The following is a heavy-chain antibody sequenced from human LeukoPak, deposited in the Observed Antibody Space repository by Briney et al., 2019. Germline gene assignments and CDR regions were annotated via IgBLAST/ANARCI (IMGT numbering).Heavy chain of an antibody. J-gene: IGHJ4*02. Sequence: LTGGSLRLSRAASGFTFSSYSMNWVRQAPGKGLEWVSYISSSSSTIYYADSVKGRFTISRDNAKNSLYLQMNSLRAEDTAVYYCARDSGLKSTRIFYDFWSGYPDYFDYWGQGTLVTVSS. CDR2: ISSSSSTI. V-gene: IGHV3-48*01. CDR1: GFTFSSYS. D-gene: IGHD3-3*01. CDR3: ARDSGLKSTRIFYDFWSGYPDYFDY.